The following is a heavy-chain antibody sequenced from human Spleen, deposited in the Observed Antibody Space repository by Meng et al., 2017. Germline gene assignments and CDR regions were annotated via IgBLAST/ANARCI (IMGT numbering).Heavy chain of an antibody. V-gene: IGHV4-34*01. CDR1: GGSFSDYY. CDR2: INHSGST. D-gene: IGHD4-11*01. CDR3: ARGPTTMAHDFDY. Sequence: QVLHQQWGAGLLPPSATLSLTCVVSGGSFSDYYWSWIRQPPGKGLEWIGEINHSGSTNYNPSLESRATISVDTSQNNLSLKLSSVTAADSAVYYCARGPTTMAHDFDYWGQGILVTVSS. J-gene: IGHJ4*02.